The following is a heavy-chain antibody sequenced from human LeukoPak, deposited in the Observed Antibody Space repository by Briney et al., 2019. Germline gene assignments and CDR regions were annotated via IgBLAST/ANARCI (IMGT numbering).Heavy chain of an antibody. V-gene: IGHV3-15*01. CDR1: GFTFSNSW. Sequence: GGSLRLSCAASGFTFSNSWMNWVRQAPGKGLEWVGRIKRIIDGGTTDYAAPVKGRFTVSRDDSINTLYLQMSSLKTEDTAVYYCAAQGGSGDLRYWGQGTLVTDSS. D-gene: IGHD4-17*01. CDR3: AAQGGSGDLRY. CDR2: IKRIIDGGTT. J-gene: IGHJ4*02.